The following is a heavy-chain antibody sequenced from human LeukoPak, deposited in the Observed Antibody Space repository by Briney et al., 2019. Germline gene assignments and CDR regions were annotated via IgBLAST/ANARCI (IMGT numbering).Heavy chain of an antibody. Sequence: VASVKVSCKASGFTFTSSAVQWVRQARGQRLEWIGWIVVGSGNTNYAQKFQERVTITRDMSTSTAYMELSSLRSEDTAVYYCAASEKYIAAADAFDIWGQGTMVTVSS. D-gene: IGHD6-13*01. CDR1: GFTFTSSA. V-gene: IGHV1-58*01. CDR2: IVVGSGNT. CDR3: AASEKYIAAADAFDI. J-gene: IGHJ3*02.